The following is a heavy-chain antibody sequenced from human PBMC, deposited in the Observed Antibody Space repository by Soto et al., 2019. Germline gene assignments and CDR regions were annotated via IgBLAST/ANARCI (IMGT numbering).Heavy chain of an antibody. J-gene: IGHJ4*02. CDR2: LGVSDDI. D-gene: IGHD2-21*01. CDR3: ARLTGIPEIAPTEEDY. Sequence: EVQLVQSGGGLVKPGGSLRLSCAASGLTLSMWTLNWVRQTPGKGLEWVSSLGVSDDILYAASVKGRFTMSRDRSKNVVYLQMDRLRAEDTGVYYCARLTGIPEIAPTEEDYWGQGTPVTVSA. V-gene: IGHV3-21*06. CDR1: GLTLSMWT.